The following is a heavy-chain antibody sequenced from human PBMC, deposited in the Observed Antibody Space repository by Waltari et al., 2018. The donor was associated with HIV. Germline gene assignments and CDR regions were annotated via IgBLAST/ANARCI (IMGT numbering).Heavy chain of an antibody. J-gene: IGHJ4*02. CDR3: AKESWAHSSGWQFDY. CDR1: GGSIRGDY. Sequence: QVHLQESGPGLVKASETLSLTCSVSGGSIRGDYWSWIRQPPGNGLEWIGYIYYTGSTNYNPSLKSRSTMSLSPSKTQFSLKVNSVTSADTGVYYCAKESWAHSSGWQFDYWGPGILVTVSS. D-gene: IGHD6-19*01. CDR2: IYYTGST. V-gene: IGHV4-59*01.